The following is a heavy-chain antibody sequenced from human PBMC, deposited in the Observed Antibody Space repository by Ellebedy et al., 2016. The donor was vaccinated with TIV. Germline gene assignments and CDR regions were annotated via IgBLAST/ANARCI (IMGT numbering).Heavy chain of an antibody. V-gene: IGHV4-39*07. CDR2: IYYSGNT. CDR3: ARVATGSSFES. J-gene: IGHJ4*03. D-gene: IGHD2-15*01. CDR1: GGSISSSSYY. Sequence: MPSETLSLTCTVSGGSISSSSYYWGWIRQPPGKGLEWIGSIYYSGNTYYNSSLKSRVTISVDTSKSQFSLKLSSVTAADSAIYYCARVATGSSFESWGPGTLVTVSS.